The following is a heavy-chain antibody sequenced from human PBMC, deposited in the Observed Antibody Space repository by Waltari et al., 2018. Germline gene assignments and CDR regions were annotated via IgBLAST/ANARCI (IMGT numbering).Heavy chain of an antibody. CDR2: IRPSGEST. V-gene: IGHV1-46*01. CDR3: AREKKGGYFDY. D-gene: IGHD3-22*01. Sequence: QVQLVQSGAELTKPGASMKVSCKASGYDISGYHTHWMRQAPGQGLQWMGLIRPSGESTNYAQKFRGRGSMTRDTSTSTVYMEMGSLTSEDTAVDYWAREKKGGYFDYWGQGTPVTVSS. J-gene: IGHJ4*02. CDR1: GYDISGYH.